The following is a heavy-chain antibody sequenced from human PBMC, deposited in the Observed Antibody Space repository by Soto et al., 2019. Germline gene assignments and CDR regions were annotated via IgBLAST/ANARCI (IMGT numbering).Heavy chain of an antibody. V-gene: IGHV4-39*01. J-gene: IGHJ5*02. CDR3: ETDYYDSSDYTTNWFDP. D-gene: IGHD3-22*01. CDR2: IYHTGNT. CDR1: GGSISNSRYY. Sequence: PSETLSLTCTVSGGSISNSRYYWAWIRQPPGKGLEWIGSIYHTGNTYYNPSLRSRVTISVDTSKNQFSLKLTSVTAADTAVYYCETDYYDSSDYTTNWFDPWGQGTLVNVSS.